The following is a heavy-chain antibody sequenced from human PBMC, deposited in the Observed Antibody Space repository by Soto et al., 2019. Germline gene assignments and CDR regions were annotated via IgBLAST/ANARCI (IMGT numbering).Heavy chain of an antibody. Sequence: EVQLVESGGGLVQPGGSLRLSCAATGFTFSSDWMHWVRQAPGEGLVWVSRIYSDGSGTSYADSVKGRFTISRENANSTLYLQMNSMRAEDTAIYYCARGLDSHLGDHPSGYWGQGTLVTVSS. D-gene: IGHD3-16*01. CDR1: GFTFSSDW. CDR2: IYSDGSGT. J-gene: IGHJ4*02. CDR3: ARGLDSHLGDHPSGY. V-gene: IGHV3-74*01.